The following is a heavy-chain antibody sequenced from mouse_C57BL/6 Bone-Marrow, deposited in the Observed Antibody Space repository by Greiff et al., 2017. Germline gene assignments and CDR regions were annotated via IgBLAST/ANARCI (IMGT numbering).Heavy chain of an antibody. J-gene: IGHJ2*01. D-gene: IGHD1-1*01. Sequence: DVMLVESGGGLVKPGGSLQLSCAASGFTFSSYSMSWVRQTPEKRLEWVATISAGGSYTYYPDNVKGRFTISRDNAKNNLYLQMSRLTSEDTAVYYCARGRGAVVDYWGQGTTLTVSS. CDR2: ISAGGSYT. CDR1: GFTFSSYS. CDR3: ARGRGAVVDY. V-gene: IGHV5-4*03.